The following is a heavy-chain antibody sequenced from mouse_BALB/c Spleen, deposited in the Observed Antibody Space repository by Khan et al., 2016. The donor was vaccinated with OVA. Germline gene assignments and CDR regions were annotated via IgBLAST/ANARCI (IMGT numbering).Heavy chain of an antibody. CDR2: ISSGGHYT. J-gene: IGHJ4*01. D-gene: IGHD2-2*01. V-gene: IGHV5-9-3*01. CDR1: GFTFSSFA. CDR3: ARSLVDYYAMDY. Sequence: EVELVESGGGVVKPGGSLKLSCSASGFTFSSFAMSWVRQTPEKRLEWVATISSGGHYTFYPASVKGRFTISRDNARNTLYLQMSSRRSEDTAMYYCARSLVDYYAMDYWGQGTSVTVSS.